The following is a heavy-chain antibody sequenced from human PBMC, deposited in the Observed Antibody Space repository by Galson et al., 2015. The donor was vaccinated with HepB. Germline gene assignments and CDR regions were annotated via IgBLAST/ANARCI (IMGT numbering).Heavy chain of an antibody. CDR3: ARDPGGILTGYLNAARHYYGMDV. V-gene: IGHV3-30-3*01. D-gene: IGHD3-9*01. CDR1: GFTFSNAW. CDR2: ISYDGSNK. J-gene: IGHJ6*02. Sequence: SLRLSCAASGFTFSNAWMSWVRKAPGKGLEWVAVISYDGSNKYYADSVKGRFTISRDNSKNTLYLQMNSLRAEDTAVYYCARDPGGILTGYLNAARHYYGMDVWGQGTTVTVSS.